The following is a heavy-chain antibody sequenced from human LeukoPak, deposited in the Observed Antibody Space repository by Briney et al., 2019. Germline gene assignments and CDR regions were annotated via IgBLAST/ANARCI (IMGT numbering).Heavy chain of an antibody. CDR1: GFTFSSYA. CDR3: AKLISSTSCCNFDY. D-gene: IGHD2-2*01. V-gene: IGHV3-23*01. CDR2: ISGSGGST. J-gene: IGHJ4*02. Sequence: PGGSPRLSCAASGFTFSSYAMSWVRQAPGKGLEWVSAISGSGGSTYYADSVKGRFTISRDNSKNTLYLQMNSLRAEDTAVYYCAKLISSTSCCNFDYWGQGTLVTVSS.